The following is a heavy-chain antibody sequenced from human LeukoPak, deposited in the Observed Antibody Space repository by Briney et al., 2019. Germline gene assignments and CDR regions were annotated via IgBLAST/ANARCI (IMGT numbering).Heavy chain of an antibody. V-gene: IGHV1-69*13. CDR1: GYTFTSYG. CDR3: ARGGYYDSSGYKIPNNWFDP. CDR2: IIPIFGTA. Sequence: ASVKVSCKASGYTFTSYGISWVRQAPGQGLEWMGGIIPIFGTANYAQKCQGRVTITADESTSTAYMELSSLRSEDTAVYYCARGGYYDSSGYKIPNNWFDPWGQGTLVTVSS. J-gene: IGHJ5*02. D-gene: IGHD3-22*01.